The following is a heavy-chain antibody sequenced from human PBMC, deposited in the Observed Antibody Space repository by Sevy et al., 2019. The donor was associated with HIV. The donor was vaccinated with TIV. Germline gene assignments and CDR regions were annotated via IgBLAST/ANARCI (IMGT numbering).Heavy chain of an antibody. V-gene: IGHV3-33*06. J-gene: IGHJ5*01. CDR3: AKGKYTSGRWFDS. CDR2: IWFDGSNT. CDR1: GFTFSTYG. Sequence: GGSLRLSCAASGFTFSTYGMHWVRQAPGKGLEWVAVIWFDGSNTYYADSVKGRFTISRDNSKNTVYLQMNSLRAEDTAVYYCAKGKYTSGRWFDSWGQGTLVTVSS. D-gene: IGHD6-19*01.